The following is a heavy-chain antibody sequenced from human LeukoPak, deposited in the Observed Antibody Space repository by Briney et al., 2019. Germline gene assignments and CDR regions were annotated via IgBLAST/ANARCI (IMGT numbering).Heavy chain of an antibody. J-gene: IGHJ3*01. CDR3: ARATYGGNFLDEVFDA. D-gene: IGHD4-23*01. CDR1: GFSFSSYG. Sequence: GRSLRLSCAASGFSFSSYGMHWVRQAPGKGLEWVAVTWHDGTKNYYGDSVKGRFTISRDNSKNMVYLQMNSLRAEDTAVYYCARATYGGNFLDEVFDAWGQGTMVTLSS. CDR2: TWHDGTKN. V-gene: IGHV3-33*01.